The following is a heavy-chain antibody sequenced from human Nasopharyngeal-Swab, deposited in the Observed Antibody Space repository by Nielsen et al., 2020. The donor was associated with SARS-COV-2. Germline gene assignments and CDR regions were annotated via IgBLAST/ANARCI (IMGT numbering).Heavy chain of an antibody. J-gene: IGHJ6*03. Sequence: SETVSCKASGSTFSSYAISCVRHAPGQGLEWMGGIIPIFGTAYYPQKIQGGVTTTADECTSTAYMELRSLRAEDTAVYYCAVGATGYCDIDVWGKGTTVTVSS. CDR2: IIPIFGTA. CDR3: AVGATGYCDIDV. D-gene: IGHD1-26*01. V-gene: IGHV1-69*01. CDR1: GSTFSSYA.